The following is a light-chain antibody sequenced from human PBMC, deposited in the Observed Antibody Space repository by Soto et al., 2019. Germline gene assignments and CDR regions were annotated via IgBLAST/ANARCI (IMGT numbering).Light chain of an antibody. CDR1: QSVSGN. CDR2: GAS. V-gene: IGKV3-15*01. J-gene: IGKJ5*01. CDR3: QQYNNWPLT. Sequence: EIVVTQSPATRSVSPGERATLSCRASQSVSGNLAGYQQKPGQAPRLLIYGASTRATGIPARFSGSGSGTEFTLTISSLQSEDFAIYYCQQYNNWPLTFGQGTRLEIE.